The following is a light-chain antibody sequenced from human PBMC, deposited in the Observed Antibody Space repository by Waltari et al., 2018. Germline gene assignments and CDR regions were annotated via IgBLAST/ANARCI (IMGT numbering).Light chain of an antibody. J-gene: IGKJ4*01. CDR2: DAS. Sequence: EMVLTQSPATLSLSPGERVTLACRARQRVGYLLAWYQQKPGQAPRLLIYDASKRVTGTPARFSGSGYWTDFTLTISSLEPEDFALYYCQQRGSWPLTFGGGTTVEIK. V-gene: IGKV3-11*01. CDR3: QQRGSWPLT. CDR1: QRVGYL.